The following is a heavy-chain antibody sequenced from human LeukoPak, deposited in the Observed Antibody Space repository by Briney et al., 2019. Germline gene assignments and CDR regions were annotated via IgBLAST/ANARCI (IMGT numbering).Heavy chain of an antibody. V-gene: IGHV3-74*01. CDR1: GFTFSSYW. CDR2: IKSDGST. J-gene: IGHJ1*01. CDR3: ARAPSETGGYYPEYFRH. Sequence: GGPLRLSCAASGFTFSSYWMHWVRQAPGKGLVWVPRIKSDGSTNYADSVKGRFTISRDNAKNTVSLQMNSLRAEDKAVYYCARAPSETGGYYPEYFRHWGQGTLVTVSS. D-gene: IGHD3-22*01.